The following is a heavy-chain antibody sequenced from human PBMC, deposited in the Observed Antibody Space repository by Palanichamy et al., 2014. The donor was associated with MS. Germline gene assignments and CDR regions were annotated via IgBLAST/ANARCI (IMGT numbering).Heavy chain of an antibody. Sequence: VQLQESGPGLVKPSRPCPSPALSLVAPSVVTTGAGSGSRRKGLEWIGRIYTSGSTNYNPSLKSRVTMSVDTSKNQFSLKLSSVTAADTAVYYCARAPIGSYYDRGCDAFDIWGQGTMVTVSS. CDR1: VAPSVVTT. J-gene: IGHJ3*02. CDR3: ARAPIGSYYDRGCDAFDI. CDR2: IYTSGST. V-gene: IGHV4-4*07. D-gene: IGHD1-26*01.